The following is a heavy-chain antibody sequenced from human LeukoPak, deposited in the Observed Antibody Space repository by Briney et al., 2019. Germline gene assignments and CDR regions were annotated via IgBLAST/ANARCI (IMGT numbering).Heavy chain of an antibody. CDR1: GGSFSGYY. V-gene: IGHV4-34*01. Sequence: PSETLSLTCAVYGGSFSGYYWSWIRQPPGKGLEWIGEINHSGSTNYNPSLKSRVTISVDTSKNQFSPKLSSATAADTAVYYCARKWGDDSSGYHHYYYGMDVWGQGTTVTVSS. CDR2: INHSGST. J-gene: IGHJ6*02. D-gene: IGHD3-22*01. CDR3: ARKWGDDSSGYHHYYYGMDV.